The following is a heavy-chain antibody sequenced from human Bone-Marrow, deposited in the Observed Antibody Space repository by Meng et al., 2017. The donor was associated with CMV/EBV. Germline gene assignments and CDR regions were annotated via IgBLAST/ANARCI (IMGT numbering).Heavy chain of an antibody. Sequence: CAVYGGSFSGYYWNWIRQPPGKGLEWIGEINHSGSTNYNPSLKSRVTISVDTSKNQFSLKLSSVTAADTAVYYCARGPLSRRRQIDYWGQGTLVTVSS. CDR3: ARGPLSRRRQIDY. V-gene: IGHV4-34*01. CDR2: INHSGST. J-gene: IGHJ4*02. D-gene: IGHD1-1*01. CDR1: GGSFSGYY.